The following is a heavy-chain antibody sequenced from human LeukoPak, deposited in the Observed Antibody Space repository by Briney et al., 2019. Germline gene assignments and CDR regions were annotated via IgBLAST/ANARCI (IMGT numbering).Heavy chain of an antibody. J-gene: IGHJ4*02. CDR1: GGSISSGGYY. CDR3: ARSRPYCGGDCPLDFDY. CDR2: IYYSGST. D-gene: IGHD2-21*02. V-gene: IGHV4-31*03. Sequence: PSETLSLTCTVSGGSISSGGYYWSWIRQHPGKGLEWIGYIYYSGSTYYNPSLKSRVTISVDTSKNQFSLKLSSVTAADTAVYYCARSRPYCGGDCPLDFDYWGQGTLVTVSS.